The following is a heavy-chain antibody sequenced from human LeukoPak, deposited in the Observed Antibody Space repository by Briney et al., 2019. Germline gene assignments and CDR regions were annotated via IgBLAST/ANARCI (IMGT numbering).Heavy chain of an antibody. V-gene: IGHV4-34*01. CDR2: INHSGST. CDR3: ARGIRKGIAAAGY. Sequence: LETLSLTCAVYGGSFSGYYWSWIRQPPGKGLEWIGEINHSGSTNYNPSLKSRVTISVDTSKNQFSLKLSSVTAADTAVYYCARGIRKGIAAAGYWGQGTLVTVSS. CDR1: GGSFSGYY. J-gene: IGHJ4*02. D-gene: IGHD6-13*01.